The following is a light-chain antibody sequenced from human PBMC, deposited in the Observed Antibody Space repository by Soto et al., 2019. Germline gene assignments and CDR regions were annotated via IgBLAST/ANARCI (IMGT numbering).Light chain of an antibody. Sequence: DIKMTQSPSSVSASVGDSVTITCWASQGIGSSLAWYQLKPGKAPKLLIYGASSLHSGVPARFSGGGSGTDFTLTISSLQPEDFATYYCQQANNYPLTFGQGTKLEIK. CDR2: GAS. CDR1: QGIGSS. J-gene: IGKJ2*01. CDR3: QQANNYPLT. V-gene: IGKV1D-12*01.